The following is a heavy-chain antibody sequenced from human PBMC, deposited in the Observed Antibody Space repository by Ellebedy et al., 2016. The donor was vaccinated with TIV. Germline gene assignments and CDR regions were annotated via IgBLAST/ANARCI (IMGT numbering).Heavy chain of an antibody. V-gene: IGHV3-11*04. J-gene: IGHJ5*02. D-gene: IGHD3-22*01. CDR2: INTVGHTK. CDR1: GFTFMDYY. Sequence: GGSLRLXXATSGFTFMDYYMSWVRQAPGQEFEWLSYINTVGHTKYSADSVKGRFTISRDNAKNSLYLQMNSLRAEDTALYYCARDEGKKDGYYGSSPEEGFDPWGQGTLVTVSS. CDR3: ARDEGKKDGYYGSSPEEGFDP.